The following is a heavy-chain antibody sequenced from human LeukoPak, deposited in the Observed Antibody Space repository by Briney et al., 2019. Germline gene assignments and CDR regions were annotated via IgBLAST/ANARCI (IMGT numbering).Heavy chain of an antibody. J-gene: IGHJ4*02. D-gene: IGHD3-3*01. Sequence: GGSLRLSCEASGFTFTNAWMNWVRQAPGKGLEWVSAISGSGGSTYYADSVKGRFTISRDNSKNTLYLQMNSLRAEDTAVYYCAKLTMRDWGQGTLVTVSS. CDR2: ISGSGGST. CDR3: AKLTMRD. CDR1: GFTFTNAW. V-gene: IGHV3-23*01.